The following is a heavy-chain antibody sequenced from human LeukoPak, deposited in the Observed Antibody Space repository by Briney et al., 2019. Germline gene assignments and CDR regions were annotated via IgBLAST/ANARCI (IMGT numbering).Heavy chain of an antibody. CDR2: IIPIFGTA. Sequence: SVKVSCKASGYTFTNYGISWVRQAPGQGLEWMGGIIPIFGTANYAQKFQGRVTITADESTSTAYMELSSLRSEDTAVYYCARGVVDPYYFDYWGQGTLVTVSS. CDR3: ARGVVDPYYFDY. J-gene: IGHJ4*02. V-gene: IGHV1-69*13. D-gene: IGHD2-15*01. CDR1: GYTFTNYG.